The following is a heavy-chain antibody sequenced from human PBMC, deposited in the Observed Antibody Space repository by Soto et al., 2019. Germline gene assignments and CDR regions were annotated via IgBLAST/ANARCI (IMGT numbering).Heavy chain of an antibody. CDR3: TTDSRTTLPEIRFDY. V-gene: IGHV3-15*07. J-gene: IGHJ4*01. Sequence: GGSLRLSCAASGFPFSNAWINWVRQVPGKGLEWVGRVKSKTDGGSADYAAPVKGRFAVSRDDSKNIVYLQMNNLKIEDTGVYYCTTDSRTTLPEIRFDYWGHGTQVTVSS. CDR1: GFPFSNAW. CDR2: VKSKTDGGSA. D-gene: IGHD1-26*01.